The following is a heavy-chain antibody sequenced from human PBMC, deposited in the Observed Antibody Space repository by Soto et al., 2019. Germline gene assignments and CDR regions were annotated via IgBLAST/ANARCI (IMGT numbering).Heavy chain of an antibody. J-gene: IGHJ6*01. CDR1: GDSVSSNSAS. D-gene: IGHD3-22*01. Sequence: SQTLSLTCAISGDSVSSNSASWNWFRQSPSRGLEWLGRTYYRSKWYNDYAVSVKSRITINPDTSKNQFSLQLNSVTPEDTAVYYCARAAYYYDSSGYTYYYYGMDVWGHGTTVTVSS. CDR3: ARAAYYYDSSGYTYYYYGMDV. V-gene: IGHV6-1*01. CDR2: TYYRSKWYN.